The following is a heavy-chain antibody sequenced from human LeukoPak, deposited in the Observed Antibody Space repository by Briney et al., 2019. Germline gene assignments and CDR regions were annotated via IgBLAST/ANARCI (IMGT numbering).Heavy chain of an antibody. D-gene: IGHD1-26*01. V-gene: IGHV4-30-2*01. Sequence: SETLSLTCAVSGGSISSGGYSWSWIRQPPGKGLEWIGYIYHSGSTYYNPSLKSRVTISVDRSKNQFSLKLSSVTDADTAVYYCARARLEIDVGWFDPSGQGTLVTVSS. J-gene: IGHJ5*02. CDR1: GGSISSGGYS. CDR3: ARARLEIDVGWFDP. CDR2: IYHSGST.